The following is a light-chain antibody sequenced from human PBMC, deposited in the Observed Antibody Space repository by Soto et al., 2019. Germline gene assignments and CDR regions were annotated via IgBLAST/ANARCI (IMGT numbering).Light chain of an antibody. CDR3: QQYDYSRT. J-gene: IGKJ1*01. CDR1: PTISSW. Sequence: DIQRTQSPSTLSGSVGDRVTITCRASPTISSWLAWYQQQPGKAPNLLIYAASSLQSGVPSRFSGSGSGTDSTLTISSLNSDDFATYYCQQYDYSRTFGQGTKLDIK. V-gene: IGKV1-5*01. CDR2: AAS.